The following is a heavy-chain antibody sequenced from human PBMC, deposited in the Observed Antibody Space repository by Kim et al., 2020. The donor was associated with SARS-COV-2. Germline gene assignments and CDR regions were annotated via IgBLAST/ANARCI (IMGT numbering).Heavy chain of an antibody. D-gene: IGHD2-2*01. CDR3: ASYCSSATCHGAFDI. CDR2: INHSGST. CDR1: VGSFSDHY. J-gene: IGHJ3*02. Sequence: SETLSLTCAVYVGSFSDHYWSWIRQSPGKGLEWIGEINHSGSTNYIPSLKNRATISVDTSKNQFSLKLNSVTAADTAIYYCASYCSSATCHGAFDIWGQG. V-gene: IGHV4-34*01.